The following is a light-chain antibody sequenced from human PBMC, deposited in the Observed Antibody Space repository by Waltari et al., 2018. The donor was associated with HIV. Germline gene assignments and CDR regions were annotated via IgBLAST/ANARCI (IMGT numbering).Light chain of an antibody. Sequence: QLVLTQSPSASASLGASVKLTCTLSSGHSSSAIAWPQQQPEKGPRYLMKLNSDGSHSKGDGIPDRFSGSSSGAERYLTISSLQSEDEADYYCQTWGTGIPVFGGGTKLTVL. V-gene: IGLV4-69*01. J-gene: IGLJ3*02. CDR3: QTWGTGIPV. CDR1: SGHSSSA. CDR2: LNSDGSH.